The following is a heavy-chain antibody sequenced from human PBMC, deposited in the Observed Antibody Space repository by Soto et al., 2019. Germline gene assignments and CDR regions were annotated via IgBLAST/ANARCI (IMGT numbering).Heavy chain of an antibody. CDR2: SDNSRVNT. CDR3: VSWVSAHFDY. V-gene: IGHV3-23*01. CDR1: GFPFSGHA. J-gene: IGHJ4*02. D-gene: IGHD2-8*01. Sequence: GGSLRLSCAATGFPFSGHAMSCVRRGPGRGLEWVSTSDNSRVNTHYADSVKRRFTISRDNSRNTLDLQMNSLRAEDTALYYCVSWVSAHFDYCGQGTLVTVSS.